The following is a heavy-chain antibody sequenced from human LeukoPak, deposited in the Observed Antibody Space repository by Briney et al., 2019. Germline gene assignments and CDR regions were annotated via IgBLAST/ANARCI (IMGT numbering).Heavy chain of an antibody. CDR1: GGSISSYY. V-gene: IGHV4-59*08. Sequence: SETLSLTCTVSGGSISSYYWSWIRQSPGKGLEWIGYIYYSGRTNYNPSLKSRVTISVDTSKNQFSLKLSSVTAADTAVHYCARHVEQWLTPFDYWGQGTLVTVSS. D-gene: IGHD6-19*01. J-gene: IGHJ4*02. CDR2: IYYSGRT. CDR3: ARHVEQWLTPFDY.